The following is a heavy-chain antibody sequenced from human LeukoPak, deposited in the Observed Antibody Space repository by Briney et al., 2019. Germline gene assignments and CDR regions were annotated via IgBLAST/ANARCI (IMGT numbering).Heavy chain of an antibody. CDR1: GFTFRDYW. D-gene: IGHD1-26*01. CDR3: ATNSGGSYGYYYYGMDV. V-gene: IGHV3-11*04. Sequence: PGGSLRLSCAASGFTFRDYWVSWIRQAPGKGLEWVSYISSSGSTIYYADSVKGRFTISRDNAKNSLYLQMNSLRAEDTAVYYCATNSGGSYGYYYYGMDVWGQGTTVTVSS. CDR2: ISSSGSTI. J-gene: IGHJ6*02.